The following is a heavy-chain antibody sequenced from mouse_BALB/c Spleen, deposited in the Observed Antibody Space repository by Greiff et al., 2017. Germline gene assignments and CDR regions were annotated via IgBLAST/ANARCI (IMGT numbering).Heavy chain of an antibody. CDR1: GFNIKDTY. V-gene: IGHV14-3*02. J-gene: IGHJ2*01. CDR3: ARDYYGSFYFDD. D-gene: IGHD1-1*01. CDR2: IDPANGNT. Sequence: VQLKESGAELVKPGASVKLSCTASGFNIKDTYMHWVKQRPEQGLEWIGRIDPANGNTKYDPKFQGKATITADTSSNTAYLQLSSLTSEDTAVYYCARDYYGSFYFDDWGQGTTLTVSS.